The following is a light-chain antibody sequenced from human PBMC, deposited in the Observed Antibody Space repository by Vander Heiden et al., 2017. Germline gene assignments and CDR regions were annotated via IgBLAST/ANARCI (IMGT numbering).Light chain of an antibody. J-gene: IGKJ2*01. CDR1: QSVLYSSNNKIY. CDR3: QQYYSTPLT. Sequence: DIVMTQSPDSLAVSLGERATINCKSSQSVLYSSNNKIYLAWYQQKPGQPPKLLIYWASTRESGVPDRFSGSGSGTDFTLTISSLQAEDVAVYYCQQYYSTPLTFGQGTKLEIK. V-gene: IGKV4-1*01. CDR2: WAS.